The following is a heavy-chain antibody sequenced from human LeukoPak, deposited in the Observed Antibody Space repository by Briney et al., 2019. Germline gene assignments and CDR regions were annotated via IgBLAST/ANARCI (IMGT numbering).Heavy chain of an antibody. CDR3: AKARLLSVVLDDY. J-gene: IGHJ4*02. CDR2: IRYDGSNK. Sequence: GGSLRLSCAASGFTFSSYGMHWVRQAPGKGLEWMAFIRYDGSNKYYADSVKGRFTISRDNSKNTLYLQMNSLRAEDTAVYYCAKARLLSVVLDDYWGQGTLVTVSS. CDR1: GFTFSSYG. V-gene: IGHV3-30*02. D-gene: IGHD3-10*01.